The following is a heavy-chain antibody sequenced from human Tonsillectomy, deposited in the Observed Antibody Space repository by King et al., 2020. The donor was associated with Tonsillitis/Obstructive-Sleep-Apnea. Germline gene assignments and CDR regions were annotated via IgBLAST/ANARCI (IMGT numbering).Heavy chain of an antibody. V-gene: IGHV4-31*03. CDR3: ARDTVDCSGGSCYSNWFDP. J-gene: IGHJ5*02. D-gene: IGHD2-15*01. CDR1: GGSISSGGYY. Sequence: VQLQESGPGLVKPSQTLSLTCTVSGGSISSGGYYWSWIRQHPGKGLEWIGYIYYSGSTYYNPSLKSRVTISADTSKNQFSLKLSPVTAADTAVYYCARDTVDCSGGSCYSNWFDPWGQGTLVTVSS. CDR2: IYYSGST.